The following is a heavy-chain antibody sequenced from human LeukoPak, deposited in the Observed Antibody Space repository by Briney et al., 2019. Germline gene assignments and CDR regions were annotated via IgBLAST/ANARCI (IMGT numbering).Heavy chain of an antibody. CDR3: TTVGTVTTTNYYYYYYMDV. J-gene: IGHJ6*03. CDR2: IKSKTDGGTT. Sequence: GSLRLSCAASGFTFSNAWMSWVRQAPGKGLEWVGRIKSKTDGGTTDYAAPVKGRFTISRDDSKNTLYLQMNSLKTEDTAVYYCTTVGTVTTTNYYYYYYMDVWGKGTTVTVSS. D-gene: IGHD4-17*01. CDR1: GFTFSNAW. V-gene: IGHV3-15*01.